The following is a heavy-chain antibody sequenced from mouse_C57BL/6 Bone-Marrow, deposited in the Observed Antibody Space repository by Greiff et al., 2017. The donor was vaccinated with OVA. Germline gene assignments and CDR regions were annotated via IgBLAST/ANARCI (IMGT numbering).Heavy chain of an antibody. D-gene: IGHD2-1*01. CDR3: ASPLYYGNPYAMDY. CDR2: IWSGGST. CDR1: GFSLTSYG. J-gene: IGHJ4*01. Sequence: VKLMESGPGLVQPSQSLSITCTVSGFSLTSYGVHWVRQSPGKGLEWLGVIWSGGSTDYNAAFISRLSISKDNSKSQVFFKMNSLQADDTAIYYCASPLYYGNPYAMDYWGQGTSVTVSS. V-gene: IGHV2-2*01.